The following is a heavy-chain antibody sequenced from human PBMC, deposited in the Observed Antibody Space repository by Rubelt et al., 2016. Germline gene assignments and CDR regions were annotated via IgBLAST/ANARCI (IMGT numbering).Heavy chain of an antibody. Sequence: EVQLVQSGAEVKKPGESLKISCQGSGYNFAKSWIGWVRQMSGKGLEWVGIIYPGDSDTRYKSSFRGQVTSSDDKSISTAYLQWSSLKASDTAMYYCARLPQNTYYFDYWGQGALVMVSS. CDR1: GYNFAKSW. CDR2: IYPGDSDT. J-gene: IGHJ4*02. V-gene: IGHV5-51*03. CDR3: ARLPQNTYYFDY.